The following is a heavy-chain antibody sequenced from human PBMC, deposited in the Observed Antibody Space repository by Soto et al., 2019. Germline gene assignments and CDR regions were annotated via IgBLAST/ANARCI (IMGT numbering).Heavy chain of an antibody. Sequence: QVQLVQSGAEVKKPGASVKVSCKASAYTFTSYGISWVREAPGQGLEWMGWISAYNGNTNYAQKLQGRVTMTTDTSTSTAYMELRSLRSDDTAVYYCARPVYHFWSGYPDAFDIWGQGTMVTVSS. CDR2: ISAYNGNT. D-gene: IGHD3-3*01. V-gene: IGHV1-18*01. J-gene: IGHJ3*02. CDR1: AYTFTSYG. CDR3: ARPVYHFWSGYPDAFDI.